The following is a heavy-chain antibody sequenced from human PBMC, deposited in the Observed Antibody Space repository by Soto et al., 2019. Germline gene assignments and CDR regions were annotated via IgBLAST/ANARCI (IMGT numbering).Heavy chain of an antibody. D-gene: IGHD6-19*01. CDR2: IYWNDDK. CDR3: AHSRIAVATEYFQH. CDR1: GFSLSTSGVG. Sequence: SGPALVNPTQTLTLTCTFSGFSLSTSGVGVGWIRQPPGKALEWLALIYWNDDKRYSPSLKSRLTITKDTSKNQVVLTMTNMDPVDTATYYCAHSRIAVATEYFQHWGQGTLVTVSS. V-gene: IGHV2-5*01. J-gene: IGHJ1*01.